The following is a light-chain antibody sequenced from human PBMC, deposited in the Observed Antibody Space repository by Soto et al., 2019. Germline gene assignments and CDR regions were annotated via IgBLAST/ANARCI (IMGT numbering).Light chain of an antibody. CDR2: GSS. CDR3: QQYGSSSWT. J-gene: IGKJ1*01. V-gene: IGKV3-20*01. CDR1: QSVSSTY. Sequence: EIVLTEPAATLSLYAGERATLSCRASQSVSSTYLAWYQQQPGQAPRLLIYGSSNRATGIPDRFSGSGSGTDFTLTISSLEPEDFAVYYCQQYGSSSWTFGQGTKVDIK.